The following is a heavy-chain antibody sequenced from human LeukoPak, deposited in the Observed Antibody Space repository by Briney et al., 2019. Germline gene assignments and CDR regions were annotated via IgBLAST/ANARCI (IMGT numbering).Heavy chain of an antibody. CDR3: TRDPRPVVVTATSHGY. J-gene: IGHJ4*02. V-gene: IGHV3-49*03. CDR2: IRSKAYGGTT. CDR1: GFTFGDYA. Sequence: PGRSLRLSCTASGFTFGDYAMSWFRQAPGKGLEWVGFIRSKAYGGTTEYAASVKGRFTISRDDSKRIAYLQMNSLKTEDTAVYYCTRDPRPVVVTATSHGYWGQGTLVTVSS. D-gene: IGHD2-21*02.